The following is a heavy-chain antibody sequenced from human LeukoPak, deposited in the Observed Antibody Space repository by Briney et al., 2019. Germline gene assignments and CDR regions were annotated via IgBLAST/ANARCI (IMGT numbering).Heavy chain of an antibody. D-gene: IGHD6-19*01. J-gene: IGHJ4*02. CDR2: IIPIFGTA. CDR3: ARTIAVAGRGFDY. Sequence: SVKVSCKASGGTFSSYAISWARQAPGQGLEWMGGIIPIFGTANYAQKFQGRVTITADKSTSTAYMELSSLRSEDTAVYYCARTIAVAGRGFDYWGQGTLVTVSS. CDR1: GGTFSSYA. V-gene: IGHV1-69*06.